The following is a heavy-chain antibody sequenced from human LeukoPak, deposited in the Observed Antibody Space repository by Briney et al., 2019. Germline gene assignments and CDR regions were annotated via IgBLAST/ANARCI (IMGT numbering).Heavy chain of an antibody. CDR1: GFTFSNYA. V-gene: IGHV3-33*06. Sequence: GGSLRLSCAASGFTFSNYAMHWVRQAPGTGLELVAVIWFDGTNKYYGDSVRGRFTISRDNSKNRLYLQLNSLRAEDTVVYYCAKARGSGWHDPWYLDYWGQGTLVTVSS. CDR3: AKARGSGWHDPWYLDY. J-gene: IGHJ4*02. CDR2: IWFDGTNK. D-gene: IGHD6-19*01.